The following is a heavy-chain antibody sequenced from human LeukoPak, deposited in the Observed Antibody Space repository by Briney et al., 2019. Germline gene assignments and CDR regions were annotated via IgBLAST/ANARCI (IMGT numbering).Heavy chain of an antibody. CDR2: IYYSGST. Sequence: SETLSLTCTVSGGSISSSSYYWGWIRQPPGKGLEWIGSIYYSGSTYYNPSLKSRVTISVDTSKNQFSLKLSSVTAADTAVYYCARRLGYCSSTSCYTGTWFDYWGQGTLVTVSS. CDR1: GGSISSSSYY. V-gene: IGHV4-39*01. D-gene: IGHD2-2*02. J-gene: IGHJ4*02. CDR3: ARRLGYCSSTSCYTGTWFDY.